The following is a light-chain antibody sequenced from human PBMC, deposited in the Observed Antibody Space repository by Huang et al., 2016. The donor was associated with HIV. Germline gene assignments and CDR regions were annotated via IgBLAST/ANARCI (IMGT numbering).Light chain of an antibody. Sequence: DIVMTQSPDSLAVSLGERVTINCKSSQSVLYSSNSKNYLAWYQHKPGQPPKVLFYWASTRESGVPDRFSGSGSVTNFSLTISSLQAEDVAVYYCQQYYNTPFTFGPGTKVEI. CDR3: QQYYNTPFT. CDR2: WAS. V-gene: IGKV4-1*01. J-gene: IGKJ3*01. CDR1: QSVLYSSNSKNY.